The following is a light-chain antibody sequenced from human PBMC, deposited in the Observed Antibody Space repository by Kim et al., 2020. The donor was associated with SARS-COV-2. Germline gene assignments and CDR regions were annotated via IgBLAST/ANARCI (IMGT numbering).Light chain of an antibody. CDR1: KLGDKY. Sequence: SYELTQPPSVSVSPGQTANITCSGDKLGDKYACWYQQKPGQSPVLVIYQDNKRPSGIPERFSGSNSGNTATLTISGTQAMDEADYYCQAWDSSRTVFGGG. CDR3: QAWDSSRTV. CDR2: QDN. V-gene: IGLV3-1*01. J-gene: IGLJ3*02.